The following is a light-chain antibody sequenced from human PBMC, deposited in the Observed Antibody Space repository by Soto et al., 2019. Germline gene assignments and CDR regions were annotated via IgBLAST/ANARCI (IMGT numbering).Light chain of an antibody. J-gene: IGKJ3*01. Sequence: IQMTQSPSSVSASVGDRVTITCRASQGIYKYLAWYQQKPGKAPNLLISAASDLQTGVPSRFSGIGSGTDFTRTISSLQPEDFATYYCQQVNSFPFAFGPGTKVHIK. CDR2: AAS. V-gene: IGKV1D-12*01. CDR1: QGIYKY. CDR3: QQVNSFPFA.